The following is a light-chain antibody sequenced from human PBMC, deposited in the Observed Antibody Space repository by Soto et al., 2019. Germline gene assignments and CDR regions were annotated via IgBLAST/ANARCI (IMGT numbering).Light chain of an antibody. Sequence: DIVMTQSPDSLAVSLGERATINGKSSQSVLYSSNNKNYLAWYQQKPGQPPKLLIYWASTRESGVSDRFSGSGSGTDFTLTISSLQAEDVAVFYCQQYYNSPRTFGGGTKVEIK. J-gene: IGKJ4*01. CDR3: QQYYNSPRT. CDR1: QSVLYSSNNKNY. V-gene: IGKV4-1*01. CDR2: WAS.